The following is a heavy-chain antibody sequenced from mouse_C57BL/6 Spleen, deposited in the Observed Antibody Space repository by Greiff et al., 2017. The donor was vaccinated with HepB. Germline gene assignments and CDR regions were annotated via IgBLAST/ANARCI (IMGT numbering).Heavy chain of an antibody. J-gene: IGHJ2*01. D-gene: IGHD1-1*01. Sequence: VKLQQPGAELVKPGASVKLSCKASGYTFTSYWMHWVKQRPGQGLEWIGMIHPNSGSTNYNEKFKSKATLTVDKSSSTAYMQLSSLTSEDSAVYYCARAGIYYYGSSYDYWGQGTTLTVSS. CDR1: GYTFTSYW. CDR2: IHPNSGST. V-gene: IGHV1-64*01. CDR3: ARAGIYYYGSSYDY.